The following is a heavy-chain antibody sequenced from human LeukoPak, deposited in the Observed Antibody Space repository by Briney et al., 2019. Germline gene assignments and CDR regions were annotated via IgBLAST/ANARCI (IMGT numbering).Heavy chain of an antibody. CDR2: TGGSGGSI. Sequence: GGSLRLSCVAYGFTFSTYEVIWVRQAPGKGLEWVSYTGGSGGSIYYADSVKGRFTISRDNAKNSLYLQMNSLRVEDTAVYYCARYERDTARIPYLDYWGQGTLVTVSS. V-gene: IGHV3-48*03. J-gene: IGHJ4*02. CDR3: ARYERDTARIPYLDY. D-gene: IGHD5-18*01. CDR1: GFTFSTYE.